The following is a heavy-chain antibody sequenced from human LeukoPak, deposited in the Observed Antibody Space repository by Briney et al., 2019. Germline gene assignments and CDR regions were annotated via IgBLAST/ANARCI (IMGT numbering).Heavy chain of an antibody. V-gene: IGHV3-23*01. CDR1: GFTFSSYV. CDR3: AEGDRNSGWQK. D-gene: IGHD6-19*01. CDR2: ISGSGGST. J-gene: IGHJ4*02. Sequence: GGSLRLSCVVSGFTFSSYVMSWVRQAPGKGLEWVSTISGSGGSTDYADSVKGRFTISRDNSKNTLYLQMNSLRAEDTAVYYCAEGDRNSGWQKWGQGTLVTVSS.